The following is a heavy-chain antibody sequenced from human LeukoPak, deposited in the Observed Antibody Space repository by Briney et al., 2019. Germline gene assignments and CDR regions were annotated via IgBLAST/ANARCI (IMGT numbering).Heavy chain of an antibody. CDR3: ARVGAMYYYGSEPHWFDP. CDR1: GVSISSYY. V-gene: IGHV4-59*01. D-gene: IGHD3-10*01. CDR2: IYYSGST. Sequence: SETLSLTCTVSGVSISSYYWSWIRQPPGKGLEWIGYIYYSGSTNYNPSLKSRVTISVDTSKNQFSLKLSSVTAADTAVYYCARVGAMYYYGSEPHWFDPWGQGTLVTVSS. J-gene: IGHJ5*02.